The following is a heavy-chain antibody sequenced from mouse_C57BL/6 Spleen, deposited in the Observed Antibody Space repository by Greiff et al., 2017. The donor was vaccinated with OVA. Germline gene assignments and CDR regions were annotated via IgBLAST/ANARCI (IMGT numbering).Heavy chain of an antibody. CDR3: EGFGYYDYPFAY. CDR1: GYTFTDYY. Sequence: EVQLQQSGPVLVKPGASVKMSCKASGYTFTDYYMNWVKPSHGKSLEWIGVINPYNGGTSYNQKFKGKATLTVDKSSSTAYMELNSLTSEDSAVYYCEGFGYYDYPFAYWGQGTLVTVSA. CDR2: INPYNGGT. D-gene: IGHD2-4*01. V-gene: IGHV1-19*01. J-gene: IGHJ3*01.